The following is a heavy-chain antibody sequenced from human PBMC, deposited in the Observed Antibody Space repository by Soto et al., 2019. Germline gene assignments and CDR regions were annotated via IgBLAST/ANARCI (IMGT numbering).Heavy chain of an antibody. CDR1: GFTFSDYY. CDR3: ARGEQLVPYYGMDV. Sequence: PGGSLRLSCAASGFTFSDYYMSWIRQAPGKGLEWVSYISSSGSTIYYADSAKGRFTISRDNAKNSLYLQMNSLRAEDTAVYYCARGEQLVPYYGMDVWGQGTTVTVSS. J-gene: IGHJ6*02. CDR2: ISSSGSTI. D-gene: IGHD6-13*01. V-gene: IGHV3-11*01.